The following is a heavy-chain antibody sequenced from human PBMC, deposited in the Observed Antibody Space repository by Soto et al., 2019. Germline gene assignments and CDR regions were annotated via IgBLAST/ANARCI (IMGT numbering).Heavy chain of an antibody. V-gene: IGHV4-59*01. CDR1: GGSISSYY. CDR3: AREGAARGYYYYGMDV. D-gene: IGHD3-16*01. CDR2: IYYSGST. J-gene: IGHJ6*02. Sequence: QVQLQESGPGLVKPSETLSLTCTVSGGSISSYYWSWIRQPPGKGLEWIGYIYYSGSTNYNPSLKSRVAISVDTSKNPCSLKLSSVTAADTAVFYCAREGAARGYYYYGMDVWGQGTTVTVSS.